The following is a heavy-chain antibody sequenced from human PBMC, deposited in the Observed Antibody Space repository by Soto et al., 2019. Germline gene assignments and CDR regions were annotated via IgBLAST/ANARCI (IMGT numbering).Heavy chain of an antibody. D-gene: IGHD2-21*02. J-gene: IGHJ4*02. V-gene: IGHV3-23*01. CDR1: GFTFNTYG. CDR2: VSGSGGGT. Sequence: PGGSLRLSCAASGFTFNTYGMTWVRQAPGKWLEWVSTVSGSGGGTYYADSVKGRFTISRVNSKNTMYLQMSNPRAEDTAVYFCARIGPYCGGDCYPDFDFWGLGXPVTVPS. CDR3: ARIGPYCGGDCYPDFDF.